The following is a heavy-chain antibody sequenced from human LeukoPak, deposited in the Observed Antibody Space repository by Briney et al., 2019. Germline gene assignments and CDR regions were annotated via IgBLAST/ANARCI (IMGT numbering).Heavy chain of an antibody. J-gene: IGHJ4*02. Sequence: PSETLSLTCTVSGGSISSYYWSWIRQPPGKGLEWIGYIYYSGSTDYNPSLKSRVTISVDTSKNQFSLKLSSVTAADTAVYYCARDGVGSGYYHRPYFDYWGQGTLVTVSS. D-gene: IGHD3-22*01. CDR2: IYYSGST. CDR1: GGSISSYY. CDR3: ARDGVGSGYYHRPYFDY. V-gene: IGHV4-59*12.